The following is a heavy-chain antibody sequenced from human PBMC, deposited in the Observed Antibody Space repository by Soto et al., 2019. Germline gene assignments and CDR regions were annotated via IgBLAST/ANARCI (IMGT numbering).Heavy chain of an antibody. Sequence: EVQLVQSGAEVKKPGESLKISCKGSGYSFTTYWIGWVRQMPGKGLEGMVIIYPGDSDTRYSPSFQGQVTISADKSINTTYLQWSSPKASDTTIYYCARQAAAGKYYHAMDVGGQGTTVTVSS. V-gene: IGHV5-51*01. CDR3: ARQAAAGKYYHAMDV. CDR2: IYPGDSDT. D-gene: IGHD6-13*01. J-gene: IGHJ6*02. CDR1: GYSFTTYW.